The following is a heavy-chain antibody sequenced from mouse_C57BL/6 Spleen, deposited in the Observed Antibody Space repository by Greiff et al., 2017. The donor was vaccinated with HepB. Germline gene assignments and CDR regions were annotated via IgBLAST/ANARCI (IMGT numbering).Heavy chain of an antibody. V-gene: IGHV1-50*01. D-gene: IGHD2-1*01. Sequence: QVQLQQPGAELVKPGASVKLSCKASGYTFTSYWMQWVKQRPGQGLEWIGEIDPSDSYTNYNQQFKGKAKLTVDTSSSTAYMQLSSLTSEDSAVYYCARSKFDGNLDYWGQGTTLTVSS. CDR3: ARSKFDGNLDY. J-gene: IGHJ2*01. CDR2: IDPSDSYT. CDR1: GYTFTSYW.